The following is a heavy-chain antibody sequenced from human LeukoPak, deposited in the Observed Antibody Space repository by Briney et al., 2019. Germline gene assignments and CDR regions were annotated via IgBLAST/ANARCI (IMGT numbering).Heavy chain of an antibody. CDR2: ISGSGGST. CDR3: AKDYSSSSVWFDP. D-gene: IGHD6-6*01. Sequence: GGSLRLSCAASGFTVSNDYMSWVRQAPGKGLEWVSAISGSGGSTYYADSVKGRFTISRDNSKNTLYLQMNSLRAEDTAVYYCAKDYSSSSVWFDPWGQGTLVTVSS. J-gene: IGHJ5*02. V-gene: IGHV3-23*01. CDR1: GFTVSNDY.